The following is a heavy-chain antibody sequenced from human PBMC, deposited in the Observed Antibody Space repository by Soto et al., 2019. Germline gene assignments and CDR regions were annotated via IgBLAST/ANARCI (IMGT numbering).Heavy chain of an antibody. D-gene: IGHD3-16*01. J-gene: IGHJ3*02. V-gene: IGHV1-69*12. CDR3: ESIRGEYRLGGAIDI. Sequence: QVHLVQSGAELKKPGSSVKLSCKTSGGTLTNHAIIWLRQAPGQRLLWIGGISTTFGTVNNSRKFQVGHTIPADEKTGTASMELTYLRPEDTDVYYCESIRGEYRLGGAIDIWGQGTVVTVSA. CDR2: ISTTFGTV. CDR1: GGTLTNHA.